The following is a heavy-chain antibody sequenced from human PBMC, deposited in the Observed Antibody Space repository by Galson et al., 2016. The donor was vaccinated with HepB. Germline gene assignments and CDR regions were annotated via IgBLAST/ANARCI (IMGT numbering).Heavy chain of an antibody. CDR3: AETVLTAVGDWFNP. D-gene: IGHD7-27*01. Sequence: QSGAEVKKPGESLRISCYLSGATVTNSWISWVRQVPGKGLEWMGRVDATDSYTFYSPSFQGHVTISADKSINTAYLQLSRLKPSDTAIYFCAETVLTAVGDWFNPWGQGTPVTASS. CDR2: VDATDSYT. J-gene: IGHJ5*02. V-gene: IGHV5-10-1*01. CDR1: GATVTNSW.